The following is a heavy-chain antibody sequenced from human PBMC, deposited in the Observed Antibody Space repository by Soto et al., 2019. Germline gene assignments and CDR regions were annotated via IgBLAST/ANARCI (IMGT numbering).Heavy chain of an antibody. D-gene: IGHD2-2*02. CDR3: ARDRSVLNPYYYGMDV. J-gene: IGHJ6*02. Sequence: QVQLVESGGGLVQPGGSLRLSCAASGFTFSDYYMSWIRQAPGKGLEWVSYISSSGSTIYYADSVKGRFTISRDNAKNSLYLQMNSLRAEDTAVYYCARDRSVLNPYYYGMDVWGQGTTVTVSS. CDR2: ISSSGSTI. CDR1: GFTFSDYY. V-gene: IGHV3-11*01.